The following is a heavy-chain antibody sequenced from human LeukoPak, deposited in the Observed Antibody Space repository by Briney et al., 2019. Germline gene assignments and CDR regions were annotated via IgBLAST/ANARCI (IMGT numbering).Heavy chain of an antibody. J-gene: IGHJ4*02. CDR1: GYSFTDYY. CDR3: ARGREIHGGSDTKLDDY. CDR2: ISPRSGDT. V-gene: IGHV1-2*02. Sequence: ASVKVSCKASGYSFTDYYMQTVRQAPGQGLEWMGWISPRSGDTSYAQKFQGRVTMTRDTSINTVDMDLSGLTSDDTAVFYCARGREIHGGSDTKLDDYWGQGTLVTVSS. D-gene: IGHD3-10*01.